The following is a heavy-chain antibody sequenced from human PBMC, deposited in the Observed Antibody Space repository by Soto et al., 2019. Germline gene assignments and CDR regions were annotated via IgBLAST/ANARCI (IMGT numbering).Heavy chain of an antibody. CDR2: IWYDGSNK. CDR3: ARDENDYPHIAAAGTA. CDR1: GFTFSSYG. J-gene: IGHJ5*02. V-gene: IGHV3-33*01. Sequence: QVQLVESGGGVVQPGRSLRLSCAASGFTFSSYGMHWVRQAPGKGLEWVAVIWYDGSNKYYADSVKGRFTISRDNSKNTLDLQMNSLRAEDTAVYYCARDENDYPHIAAAGTAWGQGTLVTVSS. D-gene: IGHD6-13*01.